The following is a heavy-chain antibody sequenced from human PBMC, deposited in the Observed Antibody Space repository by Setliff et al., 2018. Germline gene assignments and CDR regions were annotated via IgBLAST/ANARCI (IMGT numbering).Heavy chain of an antibody. CDR3: TRGGERYHTAN. Sequence: SETLSLTCAVSGDSISSGNWWSWVRQTPGKGLEWIGFIYHDGNPKFNPSVNYNPSLKSRITMSIDKSKNQFSLNLRSVTAADTAVYYCTRGGERYHTANWGQGALVTVSS. J-gene: IGHJ4*02. D-gene: IGHD2-2*01. CDR1: GDSISSGNW. CDR2: IYHDGNPKFNPSV. V-gene: IGHV4-4*02.